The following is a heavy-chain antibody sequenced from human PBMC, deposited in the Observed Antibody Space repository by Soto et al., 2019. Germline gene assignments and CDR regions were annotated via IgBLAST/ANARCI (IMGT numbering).Heavy chain of an antibody. CDR3: AKDAAMVSSTFNYFAY. V-gene: IGHV3-23*01. D-gene: IGHD6-13*01. Sequence: PGGSLRLSCAASGFFFSSYAMSWVRQAPGKGLEWVSGIGGSGGYKSYADSVKGRFTISRDNSKNTLYLQMESLGAEDTAVYYCAKDAAMVSSTFNYFAYWGQGILVTVSS. CDR1: GFFFSSYA. CDR2: IGGSGGYK. J-gene: IGHJ4*02.